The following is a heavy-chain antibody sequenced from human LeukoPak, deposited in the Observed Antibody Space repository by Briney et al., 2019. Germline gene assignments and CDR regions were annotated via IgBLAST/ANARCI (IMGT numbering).Heavy chain of an antibody. Sequence: SETLSLTCAVSGYSISSGYYWGWIRQPPGKGLEWIGSIFHSGSTYYNPSLKSRVNMSVDTSKNQFSLKLSSVTAADTAVYYCASVGSGSYYNGDYYGMDVWGKGTTVTVSS. CDR3: ASVGSGSYYNGDYYGMDV. V-gene: IGHV4-38-2*01. CDR2: IFHSGST. D-gene: IGHD3-10*01. CDR1: GYSISSGYY. J-gene: IGHJ6*04.